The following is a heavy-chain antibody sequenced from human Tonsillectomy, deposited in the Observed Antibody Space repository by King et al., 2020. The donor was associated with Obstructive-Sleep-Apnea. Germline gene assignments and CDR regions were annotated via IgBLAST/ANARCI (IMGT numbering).Heavy chain of an antibody. J-gene: IGHJ4*02. CDR1: GGSISSSSYY. D-gene: IGHD3-22*01. Sequence: QLQESGPGLVKPSETLSLTCTVSGGSISSSSYYWGWIRQPPGKGLEWVGSIYYSGSTYYNPSLKSRVTISVDTSKNQFSLKLCSVTAADTAVYYCARKSRAAWLSPPIGSSGQGPLVTVSS. V-gene: IGHV4-39*07. CDR3: ARKSRAAWLSPPIGS. CDR2: IYYSGST.